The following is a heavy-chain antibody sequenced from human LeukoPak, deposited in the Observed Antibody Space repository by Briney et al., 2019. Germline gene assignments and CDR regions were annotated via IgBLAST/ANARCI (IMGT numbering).Heavy chain of an antibody. CDR3: ARDLGYDYVWGSYHYTGGAFDI. CDR1: GFIFSAYS. J-gene: IGHJ3*02. D-gene: IGHD3-16*02. V-gene: IGHV3-48*02. Sequence: GGSLRLSCAVSGFIFSAYSMNWVRQAPGKGLEWVSYISSSSSTIYYAGSVKGRFTISRDNAKNSLYLQMNSLRDEDTAVYYCARDLGYDYVWGSYHYTGGAFDIWGQGTMVTVSS. CDR2: ISSSSSTI.